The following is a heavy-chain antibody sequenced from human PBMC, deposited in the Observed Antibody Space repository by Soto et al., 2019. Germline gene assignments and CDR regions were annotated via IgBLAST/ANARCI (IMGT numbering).Heavy chain of an antibody. CDR3: AKDLRYSSGWYAFLDY. CDR2: ISGSGGST. J-gene: IGHJ4*02. CDR1: GFTFSSYA. D-gene: IGHD6-19*01. Sequence: PGGSLRLSCAASGFTFSSYAMSWVRQAPGKGLEWVSAISGSGGSTYYADSVKGRFTISRDNSKNTLYLQMNSLRAENTAVYYCAKDLRYSSGWYAFLDYWGQGTLVTVSS. V-gene: IGHV3-23*01.